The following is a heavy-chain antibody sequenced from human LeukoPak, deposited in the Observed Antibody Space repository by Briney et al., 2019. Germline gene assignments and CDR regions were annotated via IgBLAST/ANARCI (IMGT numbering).Heavy chain of an antibody. V-gene: IGHV3-23*01. D-gene: IGHD5-18*01. Sequence: GGSLRLSCEASGFIFGSHAMYWVRQAPGKGLEWVAGIFGSGGSPHYADSVKGRFTISRDNSRNTVYLQINSLRDDDTAVYYCGKTTVGYSSGQKPAWPVDFWGQGTLVTVSS. J-gene: IGHJ4*02. CDR2: IFGSGGSP. CDR1: GFIFGSHA. CDR3: GKTTVGYSSGQKPAWPVDF.